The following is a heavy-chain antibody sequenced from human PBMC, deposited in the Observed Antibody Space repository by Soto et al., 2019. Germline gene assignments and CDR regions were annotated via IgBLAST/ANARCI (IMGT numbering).Heavy chain of an antibody. V-gene: IGHV1-3*01. CDR1: GYTFTSYA. D-gene: IGHD2-21*02. Sequence: ASVKVSCKASGYTFTSYAMHWVRQAPGQGLEWMGWINAGNGNTKYSQKFQGRVTITRDTSASTAYMELSSLRSEDTAVYYCARAICGGDCYPLSAHPLEYFQHWGQGTLVTVSS. J-gene: IGHJ1*01. CDR2: INAGNGNT. CDR3: ARAICGGDCYPLSAHPLEYFQH.